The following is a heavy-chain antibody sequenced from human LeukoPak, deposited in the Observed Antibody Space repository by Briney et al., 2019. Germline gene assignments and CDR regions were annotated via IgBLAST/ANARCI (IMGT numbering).Heavy chain of an antibody. D-gene: IGHD6-13*01. J-gene: IGHJ4*02. CDR3: ARASARTRIAAAGTIGY. V-gene: IGHV1-8*01. CDR1: GYTFTSYD. CDR2: MNPNSGNT. Sequence: ASVKVSCKASGYTFTSYDINWVRQATGQGLEWMGWMNPNSGNTGYAQKFQGRVTMTRNTSISTAYMELSSLRSEETAVYCCARASARTRIAAAGTIGYWGQGTLVTVSS.